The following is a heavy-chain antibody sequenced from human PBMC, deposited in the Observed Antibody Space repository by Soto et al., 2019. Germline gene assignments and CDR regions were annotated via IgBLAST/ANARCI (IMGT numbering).Heavy chain of an antibody. V-gene: IGHV4-34*01. Sequence: SETLSLTCAVYGGSFSGSYWSWIRQPPGKGLEWIGEINHSGSTNYNPSLKSRVTISVDTSKNQFSLNLSSVTAADTAVYFYDKWYFDLWGRGTQVTVSS. CDR1: GGSFSGSY. CDR2: INHSGST. CDR3: DKWYFDL. J-gene: IGHJ2*01.